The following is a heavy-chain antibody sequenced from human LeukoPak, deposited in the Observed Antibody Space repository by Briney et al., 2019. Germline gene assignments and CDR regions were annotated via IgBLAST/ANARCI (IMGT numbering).Heavy chain of an antibody. CDR3: AKDSGPYTSGYYGH. D-gene: IGHD3-22*01. CDR2: VSGGGGTT. Sequence: PGGSLRLSCAASGFTFDSYAMSWVRQAPGKRLEWVSAVSGGGGTTYYADSVKGRFTISRDNSKNTLFLQMNSLRAEDTAVYYCAKDSGPYTSGYYGHWGQGTLVTVSS. V-gene: IGHV3-23*01. CDR1: GFTFDSYA. J-gene: IGHJ4*02.